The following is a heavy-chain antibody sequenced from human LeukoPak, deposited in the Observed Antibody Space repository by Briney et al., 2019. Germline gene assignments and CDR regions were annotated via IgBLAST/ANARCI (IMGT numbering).Heavy chain of an antibody. CDR1: GFIVSSNY. D-gene: IGHD4/OR15-4a*01. CDR2: ISYDGSKT. CDR3: ARDDDGGAYSLDY. V-gene: IGHV3-30-3*01. J-gene: IGHJ4*02. Sequence: QSGGSLRLSCVASGFIVSSNYLNWVRQAPGKGLEWVAVISYDGSKTYYADSVKGRFTISRDNSKNTLYLQMNSLKPEDTAVYYCARDDDGGAYSLDYWGQGTLVTVSS.